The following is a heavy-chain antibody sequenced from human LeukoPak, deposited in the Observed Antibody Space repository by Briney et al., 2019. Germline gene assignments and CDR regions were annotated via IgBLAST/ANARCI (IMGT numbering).Heavy chain of an antibody. CDR3: ARGGVTTIAQYDY. CDR1: GGSIISYF. CDR2: IFDSGTTNYNPST. Sequence: PSETLSLTCTVSGGSIISYFWSWIRQPPGKGPEWIGYIFDSGTTNYNPSTNYNPSLKSRVTVSLDTSKNHFSLKLSSVTAADTAVYFCARGGVTTIAQYDYWGQGILVTDSS. J-gene: IGHJ4*02. V-gene: IGHV4-59*01. D-gene: IGHD5-12*01.